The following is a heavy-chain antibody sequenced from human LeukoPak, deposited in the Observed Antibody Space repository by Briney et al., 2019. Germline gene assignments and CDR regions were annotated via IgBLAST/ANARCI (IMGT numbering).Heavy chain of an antibody. CDR2: IKEDGSEK. CDR1: GFTFSYYW. CDR3: VSTTGP. J-gene: IGHJ5*02. D-gene: IGHD1-7*01. Sequence: GGSLRLSCAASGFTFSYYWRRWFRQAPGKGLEWVANIKEDGSEKYYVDSVKGRFTISTDNARNSVFLQMSSLRAEDTAVYYCVSTTGPWGQGTLVTVSS. V-gene: IGHV3-7*01.